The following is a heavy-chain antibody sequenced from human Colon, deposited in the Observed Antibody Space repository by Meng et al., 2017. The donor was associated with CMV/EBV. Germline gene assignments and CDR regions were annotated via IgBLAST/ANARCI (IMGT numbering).Heavy chain of an antibody. CDR1: GFTFSSYW. CDR2: IKQDGSEK. V-gene: IGHV3-7*01. Sequence: GESLKISCAASGFTFSSYWMSWVRQAPGKGLEWVANIKQDGSEKYYVDSVKGRFTISRDNAKNSLYLQMSSLRTDDTAVYYCADDFWKERGYWGQGTLVTVSS. D-gene: IGHD3/OR15-3a*01. J-gene: IGHJ4*02. CDR3: ADDFWKERGY.